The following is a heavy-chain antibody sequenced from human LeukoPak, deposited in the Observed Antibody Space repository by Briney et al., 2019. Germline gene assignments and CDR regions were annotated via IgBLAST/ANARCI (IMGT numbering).Heavy chain of an antibody. J-gene: IGHJ4*02. CDR2: ISGSGGST. CDR1: GFTFSSYW. D-gene: IGHD2-21*02. V-gene: IGHV3-23*01. Sequence: GGSLRLSCAASGFTFSSYWMSWVRQAPGKGLEWVSAISGSGGSTYYADSVKGRFTISRDNSKNTLYLQMNSLRAEDTAVYYCAKDVEVVTAMTFDYWGQGTLVTVSS. CDR3: AKDVEVVTAMTFDY.